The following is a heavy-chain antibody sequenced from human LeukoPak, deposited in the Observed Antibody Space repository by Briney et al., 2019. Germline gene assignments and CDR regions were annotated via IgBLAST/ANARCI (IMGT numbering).Heavy chain of an antibody. CDR2: VSAYNGNT. Sequence: ASVKVSCKSSGYTFTNYGISWVRQAPGRGLEWMGLVSAYNGNTNYAQKFQGRVTMTTDTSTSTAYMELSSLRSEDTAVYYCARDSYRTRNYNWFDPWGQGTLVTVSS. CDR1: GYTFTNYG. CDR3: ARDSYRTRNYNWFDP. J-gene: IGHJ5*02. V-gene: IGHV1-18*01. D-gene: IGHD1-7*01.